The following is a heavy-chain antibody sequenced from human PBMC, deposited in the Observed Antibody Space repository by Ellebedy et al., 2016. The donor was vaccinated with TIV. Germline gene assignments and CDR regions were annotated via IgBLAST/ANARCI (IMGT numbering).Heavy chain of an antibody. CDR3: ARHRRLGSGNYPHDS. CDR2: IYYSGST. D-gene: IGHD3-10*01. Sequence: MPGGSLRLSCTVSGDSIGSSTYYWDWIRQPPGKGLEWIATIYYSGSTYYNPSLKSRVTISIDTSKNQFSLQLSSVTAADTAVYYCARHRRLGSGNYPHDSWGQGTLVTVSS. CDR1: GDSIGSSTYY. J-gene: IGHJ4*02. V-gene: IGHV4-39*01.